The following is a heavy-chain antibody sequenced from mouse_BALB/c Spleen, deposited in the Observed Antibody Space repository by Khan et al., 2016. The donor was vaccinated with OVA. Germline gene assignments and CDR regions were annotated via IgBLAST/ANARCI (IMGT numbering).Heavy chain of an antibody. Sequence: EVQLQESGPGLVKPSQSLSLTCTVTGYSITSDYAWNWIRQFTGNKLEWMGYISYSGSTSYTPSLKRRISITRDTSKKQFFLQLNSVTTEDTATYYCTGGRTYWGQGTLVTVST. CDR2: ISYSGST. CDR1: GYSITSDYA. D-gene: IGHD3-3*01. J-gene: IGHJ3*01. CDR3: TGGRTY. V-gene: IGHV3-2*02.